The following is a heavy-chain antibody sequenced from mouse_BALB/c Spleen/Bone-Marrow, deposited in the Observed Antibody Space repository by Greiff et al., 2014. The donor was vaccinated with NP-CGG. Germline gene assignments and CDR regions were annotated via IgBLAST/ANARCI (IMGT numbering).Heavy chain of an antibody. CDR3: VRGDYSTMDY. CDR1: GFTFNPYA. V-gene: IGHV10-1*02. J-gene: IGHJ4*01. Sequence: EVQLVESGGGLVQPKGSLKLSCAASGFTFNPYAMNWVRQAPGKGLEWVARIRNKRNNYATFYADSLKDRFTISRDDSQSMLYLQMNNLKTEDTAMYYCVRGDYSTMDYWGQGTSVTGSS. CDR2: IRNKRNNYAT.